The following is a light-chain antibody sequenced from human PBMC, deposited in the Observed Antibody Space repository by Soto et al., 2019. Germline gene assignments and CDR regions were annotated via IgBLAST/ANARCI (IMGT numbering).Light chain of an antibody. Sequence: EIVLTQSPGTLSLSPGERATLSCRASQIFNSKYLAWYQQKPGQAPRLLIYGASSRASGIPERFSGSASGTDFPLSINRLEPEDSEVYYCQQYRSLWTFGQGTRVEIK. V-gene: IGKV3-20*01. CDR2: GAS. CDR3: QQYRSLWT. CDR1: QIFNSKY. J-gene: IGKJ1*01.